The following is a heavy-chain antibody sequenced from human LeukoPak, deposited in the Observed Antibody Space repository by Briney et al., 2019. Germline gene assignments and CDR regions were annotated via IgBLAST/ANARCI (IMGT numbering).Heavy chain of an antibody. Sequence: LETLSLTCTVSGGSVSSGSYYWSWIRQPPGKGLEWIGYIYYSGSTNYNPSLKSRVTISVDTSKNQFSLKLSSVTAADTAVYYCAREQAAGGLDYWGQGTLVTVSS. D-gene: IGHD6-13*01. CDR2: IYYSGST. J-gene: IGHJ4*02. V-gene: IGHV4-61*01. CDR3: AREQAAGGLDY. CDR1: GGSVSSGSYY.